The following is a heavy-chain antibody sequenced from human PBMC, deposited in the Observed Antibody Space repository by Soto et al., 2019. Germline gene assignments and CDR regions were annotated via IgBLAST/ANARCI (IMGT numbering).Heavy chain of an antibody. CDR2: ISSDGNNK. CDR1: GFTFSRYG. Sequence: QVQLVESGGGVVQPGRSLRLSCVASGFTFSRYGMHWVRQAPGKGLEWVVVISSDGNNKYYADSVKGRFTISRDNSKNTLYLQMNSLRAEDTAVYYCVKDQDAAAAAYYFDYWGQGTLVTVSS. D-gene: IGHD6-13*01. CDR3: VKDQDAAAAAYYFDY. J-gene: IGHJ4*02. V-gene: IGHV3-30*18.